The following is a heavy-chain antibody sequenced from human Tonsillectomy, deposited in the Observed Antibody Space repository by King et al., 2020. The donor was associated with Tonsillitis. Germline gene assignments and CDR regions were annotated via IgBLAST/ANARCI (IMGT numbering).Heavy chain of an antibody. CDR2: ISYDGTNK. V-gene: IGHV3-30*04. D-gene: IGHD3-3*01. J-gene: IGHJ4*02. Sequence: VQLVESGGGVVQPGRSLRLSCAASGFTFSSYAMHWVRQAPGKGLEWVALISYDGTNKYYADSVKGRFTISRDNSKNTLYLQVNSLRPEDTAVYYCARGNYFFWGAGDYWGQGTLVTVSS. CDR1: GFTFSSYA. CDR3: ARGNYFFWGAGDY.